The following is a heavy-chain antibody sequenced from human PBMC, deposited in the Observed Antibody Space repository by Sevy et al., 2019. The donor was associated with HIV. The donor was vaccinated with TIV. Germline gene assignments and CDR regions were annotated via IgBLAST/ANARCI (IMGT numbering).Heavy chain of an antibody. CDR2: IYYNGHI. CDR3: AGENAWGRGYS. Sequence: SQTLSLTCTVSGGSITSLYWNWIRQPPGKVLEWIANIYYNGHINYNPSLKSRVTLSLDTSKNQFSLRLSSVTAADTAMYYCAGENAWGRGYSSGQGTLVTVSS. D-gene: IGHD1-26*01. V-gene: IGHV4-59*08. CDR1: GGSITSLY. J-gene: IGHJ4*02.